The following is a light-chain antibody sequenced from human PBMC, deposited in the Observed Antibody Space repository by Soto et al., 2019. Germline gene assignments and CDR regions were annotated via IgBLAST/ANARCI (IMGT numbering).Light chain of an antibody. CDR1: SSDVGSYNR. CDR3: SLYTSSSTVV. CDR2: EVS. V-gene: IGLV2-18*01. J-gene: IGLJ2*01. Sequence: QSVLTQPPSVSGSPGQSVTISCTGTSSDVGSYNRVSWYQQPPGTAPKLMIYEVSNRPSGVPDRFSGSKSGNTASLTISGLQAEDEADYYCSLYTSSSTVVFGGVTKLTVL.